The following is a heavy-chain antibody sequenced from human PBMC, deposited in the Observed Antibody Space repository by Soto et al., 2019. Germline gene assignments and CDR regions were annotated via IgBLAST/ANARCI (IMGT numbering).Heavy chain of an antibody. CDR2: FDPEDGET. CDR3: ATAYYYDVPAFDP. D-gene: IGHD3-22*01. J-gene: IGHJ5*02. Sequence: ASVKVSCKVSGYTLTELSMHWVRQAPGKGLGWMGGFDPEDGETIYAQKFQGRVTMTEDTSTDTAYMELSSLRSEDTAVYYCATAYYYDVPAFDPWGQGTLVTVSS. CDR1: GYTLTELS. V-gene: IGHV1-24*01.